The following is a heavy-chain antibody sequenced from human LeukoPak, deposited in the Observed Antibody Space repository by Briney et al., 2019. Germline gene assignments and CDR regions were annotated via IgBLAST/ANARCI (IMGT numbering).Heavy chain of an antibody. V-gene: IGHV3-23*01. CDR3: AKDRRAGSHDY. J-gene: IGHJ4*02. CDR1: GFTFSRNG. CDR2: ISGSGGST. D-gene: IGHD3-10*01. Sequence: PGGSLRLSCAASGFTFSRNGMTWVRQAPGKGLEWVSAISGSGGSTYYADSVKGRFTISRDNSKNTLYLQMNSLRAEDTAVYYCAKDRRAGSHDYWGQGTLVTVSS.